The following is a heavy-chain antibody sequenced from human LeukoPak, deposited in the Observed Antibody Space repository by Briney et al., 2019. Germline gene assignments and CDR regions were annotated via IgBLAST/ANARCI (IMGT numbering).Heavy chain of an antibody. CDR3: AISSGWYWAPYYFDY. D-gene: IGHD6-19*01. CDR1: GYTFTSYG. V-gene: IGHV1-18*01. CDR2: ISAYNGNT. Sequence: ASVKVSCKASGYTFTSYGISWVRQAPGQGLEWMGWISAYNGNTNYAQKLQGRVTMTTDTSTSTAYMELRSLRSDDTAVYYCAISSGWYWAPYYFDYWGQGTLVTVSS. J-gene: IGHJ4*02.